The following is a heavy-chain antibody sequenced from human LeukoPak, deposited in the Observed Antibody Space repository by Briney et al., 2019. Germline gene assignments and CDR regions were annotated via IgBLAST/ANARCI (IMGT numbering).Heavy chain of an antibody. D-gene: IGHD3-10*01. J-gene: IGHJ6*02. V-gene: IGHV3-33*06. CDR1: GFTFSSYG. CDR2: IWYDGSNK. Sequence: GRSLRLSCAASGFTFSSYGMHWVRQAPGKGLEWVAVIWYDGSNKYYADSVKGRFTISRDNSKNTLYLQMNSLRAEDTAVYYCAKNLWFGESEYYYYGMDVWGQGTTVTVSS. CDR3: AKNLWFGESEYYYYGMDV.